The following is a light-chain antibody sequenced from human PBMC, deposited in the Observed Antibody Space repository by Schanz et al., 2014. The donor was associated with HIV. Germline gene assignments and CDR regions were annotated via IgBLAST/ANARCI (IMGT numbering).Light chain of an antibody. CDR2: GAS. J-gene: IGKJ2*01. CDR3: QQRSTWPYT. Sequence: IVLTQSPGTLSLSPGEKATLSCKASQSINNDYLAWYQQKPGQAPRLLIYGASSRATGIPDRFSGSGSGTDFTLTISSLEPEDFAVYYCQQRSTWPYTFGQGTKLEIK. CDR1: QSINNDY. V-gene: IGKV3D-20*02.